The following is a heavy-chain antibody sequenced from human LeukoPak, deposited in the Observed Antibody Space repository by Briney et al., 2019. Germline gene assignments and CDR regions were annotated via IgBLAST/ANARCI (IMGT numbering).Heavy chain of an antibody. CDR3: AKEAYYYDSSGHFDY. Sequence: PGGSLRLSCAASGFTFSSYGMHWVRQAPGKGLEWVAVISYDGSNKYYADSVKGRFTISRDNSKNTLYLQMNSLRAEDTAVYYCAKEAYYYDSSGHFDYWGQGTLVTASS. CDR1: GFTFSSYG. CDR2: ISYDGSNK. V-gene: IGHV3-30*18. D-gene: IGHD3-22*01. J-gene: IGHJ4*02.